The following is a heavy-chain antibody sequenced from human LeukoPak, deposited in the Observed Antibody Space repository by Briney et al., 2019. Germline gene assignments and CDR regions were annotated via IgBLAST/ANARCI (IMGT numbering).Heavy chain of an antibody. V-gene: IGHV1-69*13. CDR3: ARDRDDSSGYYYGRVLEY. Sequence: SVKVSCKASGGTFSRYAISWVRQAPGQGLEWMGGIIPMYGTTNYAQKFQGRVTITADESTSTAYMELSSLRSEDAALYYCARDRDDSSGYYYGRVLEYWGQGTLVTVSS. CDR2: IIPMYGTT. D-gene: IGHD3-22*01. CDR1: GGTFSRYA. J-gene: IGHJ4*02.